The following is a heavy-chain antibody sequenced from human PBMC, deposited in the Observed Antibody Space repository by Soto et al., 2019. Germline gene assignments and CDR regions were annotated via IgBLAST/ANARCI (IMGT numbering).Heavy chain of an antibody. CDR3: ARDPSNTSGDKLYLDY. Sequence: SVKVSCKASGGTFSSYTISWVRQVPGQGLEWMGRIIPILGIANYAQKFQGRVTITTDKSTSTAYMELRSLTSDDTAVYYCARDPSNTSGDKLYLDYWGQGTLVTVSS. CDR1: GGTFSSYT. J-gene: IGHJ4*02. D-gene: IGHD3-22*01. CDR2: IIPILGIA. V-gene: IGHV1-69*04.